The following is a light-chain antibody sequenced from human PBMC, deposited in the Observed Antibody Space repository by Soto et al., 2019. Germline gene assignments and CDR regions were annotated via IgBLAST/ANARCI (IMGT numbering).Light chain of an antibody. J-gene: IGKJ1*01. Sequence: DIQMSQARSTLSASVGDKVTITCRASQSISSWLAWYQQKPGKAPKLLIYDASSLESGVPSRFSGSGSGTEFTLTIRSPQPDDFATYYCQQHNSYPWTIGQGTKVDI. V-gene: IGKV1-5*01. CDR3: QQHNSYPWT. CDR2: DAS. CDR1: QSISSW.